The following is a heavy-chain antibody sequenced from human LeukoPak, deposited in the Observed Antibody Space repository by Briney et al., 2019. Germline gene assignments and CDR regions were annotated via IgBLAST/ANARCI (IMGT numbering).Heavy chain of an antibody. V-gene: IGHV3-48*03. CDR3: ARGKRDDY. CDR1: GFTFSTYE. CDR2: ISSSGNTI. Sequence: GGSLRLSCGASGFTFSTYEMNWVRQAPGKGLEWVSYISSSGNTIYYADSVKGRFTISRDNAKNSLYLQMNSLRVEDTAVYYCARGKRDDYWGQGTLVTVSS. J-gene: IGHJ4*02.